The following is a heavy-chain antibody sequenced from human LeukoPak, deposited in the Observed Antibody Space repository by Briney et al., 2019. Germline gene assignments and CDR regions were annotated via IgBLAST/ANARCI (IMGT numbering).Heavy chain of an antibody. CDR3: ARSLRDWYKDY. J-gene: IGHJ4*02. CDR2: MNPNSGNT. V-gene: IGHV1-8*01. D-gene: IGHD6-19*01. Sequence: ASVKVSCKASGYTFTNYDINWVRQATGQGLEWMGWMNPNSGNTAYALKFQGRVTMTRDTSINTIYMELSSLRSEDTAVYYCARSLRDWYKDYWGQGTLVTVSS. CDR1: GYTFTNYD.